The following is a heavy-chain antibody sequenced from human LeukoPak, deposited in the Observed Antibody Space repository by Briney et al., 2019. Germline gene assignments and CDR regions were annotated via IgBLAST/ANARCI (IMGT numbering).Heavy chain of an antibody. CDR1: GFTFGNYA. Sequence: GGSLRLSCTASGFTFGNYAMSWVRQAPGKGLERVGFIRSKAYGGTTEYAASVTGTFAISRDDSKSIAYLQMNSLKTEDTAVYYCARADDWSGHYQAWWGQGTLVTVSS. V-gene: IGHV3-49*04. CDR3: ARADDWSGHYQAW. J-gene: IGHJ4*02. CDR2: IRSKAYGGTT. D-gene: IGHD3-3*01.